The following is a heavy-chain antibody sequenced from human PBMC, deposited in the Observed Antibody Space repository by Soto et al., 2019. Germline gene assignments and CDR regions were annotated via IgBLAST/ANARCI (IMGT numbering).Heavy chain of an antibody. Sequence: PGGSLRLSCAASGFTFSSYAMSWVRQAPGKGLEWVSAISGSGGSTYYADSVKGRFTISRDNSKNTLYLQMNSLRAEDTAVYYCAKSEHIVVVTAIFGFGYWGQGTLVTVSS. CDR1: GFTFSSYA. J-gene: IGHJ4*02. CDR3: AKSEHIVVVTAIFGFGY. CDR2: ISGSGGST. D-gene: IGHD2-21*02. V-gene: IGHV3-23*01.